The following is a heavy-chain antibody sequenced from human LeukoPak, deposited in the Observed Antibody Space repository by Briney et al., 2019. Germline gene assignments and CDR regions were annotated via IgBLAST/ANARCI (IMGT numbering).Heavy chain of an antibody. J-gene: IGHJ5*02. CDR1: GGSISSGGYY. Sequence: TLSLTCTVSGGSISSGGYYWSWIRQHPGKGLEWIGYIFYSGSTYYNPSLKSRLTISVDTSKIQFSLKLNSVTAADTAVYYCARGGGRSSTVTTYWFDPWGQGALVTVSS. D-gene: IGHD4-17*01. CDR3: ARGGGRSSTVTTYWFDP. CDR2: IFYSGST. V-gene: IGHV4-30-4*08.